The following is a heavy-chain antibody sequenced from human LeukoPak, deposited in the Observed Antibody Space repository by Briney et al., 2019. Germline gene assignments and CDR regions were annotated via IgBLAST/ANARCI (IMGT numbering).Heavy chain of an antibody. D-gene: IGHD3-16*01. CDR1: GGSISSSNW. J-gene: IGHJ4*02. Sequence: SGTLSLTCAVSGGSISSSNWWSWVRQPPGKGLEWIGEIYHSGSTNYNPSLKSRVTISVDTSKNQFSLKLSSVTAADTAVYYCARDFDMRGEFDYWGQGTLVTVSS. V-gene: IGHV4-4*02. CDR2: IYHSGST. CDR3: ARDFDMRGEFDY.